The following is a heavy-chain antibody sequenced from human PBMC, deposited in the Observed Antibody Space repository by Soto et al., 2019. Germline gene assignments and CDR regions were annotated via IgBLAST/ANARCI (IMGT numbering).Heavy chain of an antibody. D-gene: IGHD6-13*01. Sequence: QVQLQESGPGLVKPSETLSLTCTVSGGSISSYYWSWIRQPPGKGLEWIGYIYYSGSTNYNPSLKSRVTISVDTSKNQFSLKLSSVTAADTAVCYCARGKIAAARDAFDIWGQGTMVTVSS. CDR1: GGSISSYY. J-gene: IGHJ3*02. V-gene: IGHV4-59*01. CDR2: IYYSGST. CDR3: ARGKIAAARDAFDI.